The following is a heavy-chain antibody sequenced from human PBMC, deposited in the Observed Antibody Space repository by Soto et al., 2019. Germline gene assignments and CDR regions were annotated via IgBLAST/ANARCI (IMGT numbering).Heavy chain of an antibody. CDR1: GFTFSSYA. CDR2: ISSNGGST. V-gene: IGHV3-64D*08. CDR3: VKDDAYGAKKAAFDI. D-gene: IGHD4-17*01. J-gene: IGHJ3*02. Sequence: GGSLRLSCAASGFTFSSYAMSWVRQAPGKGLEYVSAISSNGGSTYYADSVKGRFTISRDNSKNTLYLQMSSLRAEDTAVYYCVKDDAYGAKKAAFDIWGQGTMVTVSS.